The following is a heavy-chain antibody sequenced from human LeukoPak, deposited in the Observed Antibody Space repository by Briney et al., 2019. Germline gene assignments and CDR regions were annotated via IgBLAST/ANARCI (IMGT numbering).Heavy chain of an antibody. V-gene: IGHV3-15*01. D-gene: IGHD3-10*01. J-gene: IGHJ4*02. CDR2: IKSKTDGGTT. Sequence: GGSLRLSCAASGFTFSSYSMNWVRQAPGKGLEWVGRIKSKTDGGTTDYAAPVKGRFTISRDDSKNTLYLQMNSLKTEDTAVYYCTTDLYGSGSLIFDYWGQGTLVTVSS. CDR3: TTDLYGSGSLIFDY. CDR1: GFTFSSYS.